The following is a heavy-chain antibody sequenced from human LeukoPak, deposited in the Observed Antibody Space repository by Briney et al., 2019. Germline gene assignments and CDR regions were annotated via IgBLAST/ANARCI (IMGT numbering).Heavy chain of an antibody. D-gene: IGHD3-10*01. CDR2: IYYSGST. Sequence: KPSETLSLTCTVSGGSIISYYWSWIRQPPGKGLEWIGYIYYSGSTNYNPSLKSRVTVSVDTSKNQFSLKLSSVTAADTAVYYCARGYGSGSYQTYYYYYMDVWGKGTTVTISS. CDR1: GGSIISYY. J-gene: IGHJ6*03. CDR3: ARGYGSGSYQTYYYYYMDV. V-gene: IGHV4-59*01.